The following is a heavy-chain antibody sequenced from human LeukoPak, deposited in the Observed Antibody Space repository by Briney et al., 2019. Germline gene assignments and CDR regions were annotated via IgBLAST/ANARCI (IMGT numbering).Heavy chain of an antibody. CDR1: GGSISSSSYY. D-gene: IGHD6-6*01. J-gene: IGHJ6*03. CDR2: IYYSGST. V-gene: IGHV4-39*01. CDR3: ARHGPYSSSSDYYYYYMDV. Sequence: SETLSLTCTVSGGSISSSSYYWGWIRQPPGKGLEWIGSIYYSGSTYYNPSLKSRVTISVDTSKNQFSLKLSSVTAADTAVYYCARHGPYSSSSDYYYYYMDVWGKRTTVTVSS.